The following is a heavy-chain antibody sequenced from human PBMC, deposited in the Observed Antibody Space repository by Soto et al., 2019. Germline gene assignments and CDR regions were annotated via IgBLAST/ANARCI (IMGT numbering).Heavy chain of an antibody. CDR1: GDTFYSYG. D-gene: IGHD6-13*01. Sequence: VKVSCKASGDTFYSYGISWVRQAPRQGLEWMGGIIPIFGTANYAQKFQGRVTITADESTSTAYMELSSLRSEDTAVYYCARVPKIYSSSWYYFDYWGQGTLVTVSS. J-gene: IGHJ4*02. V-gene: IGHV1-69*13. CDR2: IIPIFGTA. CDR3: ARVPKIYSSSWYYFDY.